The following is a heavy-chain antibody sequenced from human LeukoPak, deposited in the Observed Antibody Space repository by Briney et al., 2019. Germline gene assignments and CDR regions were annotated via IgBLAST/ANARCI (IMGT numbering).Heavy chain of an antibody. V-gene: IGHV1-18*01. CDR1: GYTFTSYD. CDR3: ARSFSSYDAFDI. CDR2: ISAYNGNT. J-gene: IGHJ3*02. Sequence: ASVKVSCKASGYTFTSYDISWVRQAPGQGLEWMGWISAYNGNTNYAQKLQGRVTMTTDTSTSTAYMELRSLRSDDTAVYYCARSFSSYDAFDIWGQGTMVTVSS. D-gene: IGHD3-10*01.